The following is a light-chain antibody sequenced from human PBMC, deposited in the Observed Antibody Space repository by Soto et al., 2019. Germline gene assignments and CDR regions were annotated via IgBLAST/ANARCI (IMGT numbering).Light chain of an antibody. Sequence: EIVLTQSPGTLSLSPGERATLSCRASQSVSSSYLAWYQQKPGQAPRLLIYGASSRATGIPDRFSGSGSGTDFTLTISRREPEDFAVYYCQQYGSSPRTFSQGTKLEIK. CDR1: QSVSSSY. CDR3: QQYGSSPRT. CDR2: GAS. V-gene: IGKV3-20*01. J-gene: IGKJ2*01.